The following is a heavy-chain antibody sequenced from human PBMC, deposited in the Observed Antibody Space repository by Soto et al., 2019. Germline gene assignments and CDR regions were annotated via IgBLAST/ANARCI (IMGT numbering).Heavy chain of an antibody. J-gene: IGHJ4*02. Sequence: QVQLVESGGGVVQPGRSLRLSCAASGFTFSSYGMHWVRQAPGKGLEWVAVIWYDGSNKYYADSVKGRFTISRDNSKNTLYLEMNSLRAEDTAVYYCARDDRRYYGSGSDPFDYWGQGTLVTVSS. V-gene: IGHV3-33*01. CDR2: IWYDGSNK. CDR3: ARDDRRYYGSGSDPFDY. CDR1: GFTFSSYG. D-gene: IGHD3-10*01.